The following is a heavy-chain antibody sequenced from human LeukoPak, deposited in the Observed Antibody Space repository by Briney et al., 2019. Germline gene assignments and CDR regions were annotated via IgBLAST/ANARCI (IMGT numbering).Heavy chain of an antibody. CDR1: GYSFTNYY. CDR2: INPSAGGT. Sequence: ASVKVSCKASGYSFTNYYMHWVRQAPGQGLEWVGIINPSAGGTSYAQKFQGRVTMTTDTSTSTIYMDLSSLRSEDTAVYYCAREKGGGLDYWGQGTLVTVSS. CDR3: AREKGGGLDY. V-gene: IGHV1-46*01. J-gene: IGHJ4*02. D-gene: IGHD3-16*01.